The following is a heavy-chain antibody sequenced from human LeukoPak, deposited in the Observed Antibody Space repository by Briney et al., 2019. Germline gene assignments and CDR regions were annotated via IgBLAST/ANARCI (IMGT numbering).Heavy chain of an antibody. Sequence: ASVKVSCKASGYTFTNYGMTWVRQAPGQGLEWMGWRSAYNGNTKYAQTLQGRVTMTTDTSTSTAYMELRSLRSDDTAVYYCARDGSGSVGDYWGQGTLVTVSS. CDR1: GYTFTNYG. CDR2: RSAYNGNT. D-gene: IGHD3-10*01. J-gene: IGHJ4*02. V-gene: IGHV1-18*01. CDR3: ARDGSGSVGDY.